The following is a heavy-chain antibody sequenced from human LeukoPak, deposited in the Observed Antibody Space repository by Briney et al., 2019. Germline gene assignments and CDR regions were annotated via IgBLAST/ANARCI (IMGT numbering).Heavy chain of an antibody. CDR1: GYTLTELS. CDR3: ATQVAARPSYDAFDI. Sequence: ASVKVSCKVSGYTLTELSMHWVRQAPGKGLEWMGGFDPEDGETIYAQKFQGRVTMTEDTSTDTAYMELSSLRSEDTAVYYCATQVAARPSYDAFDIWGQGTMVTVSS. CDR2: FDPEDGET. D-gene: IGHD6-6*01. V-gene: IGHV1-24*01. J-gene: IGHJ3*02.